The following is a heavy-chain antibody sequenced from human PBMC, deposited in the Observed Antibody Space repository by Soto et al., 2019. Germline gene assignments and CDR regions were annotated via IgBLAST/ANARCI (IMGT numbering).Heavy chain of an antibody. D-gene: IGHD3-10*01. V-gene: IGHV1-18*01. Sequence: QVQLVQSGPEVKKPGASVKVSCKASGNTFASHGFSWVRQAPGQGLEWMGWIRGFNGQTNYALKFQGRVTLTTDTSTRTAYMELRSLRSDDTAVYFCARVDPRGVAVVRNYWGQGTLVTVSS. CDR3: ARVDPRGVAVVRNY. J-gene: IGHJ4*02. CDR1: GNTFASHG. CDR2: IRGFNGQT.